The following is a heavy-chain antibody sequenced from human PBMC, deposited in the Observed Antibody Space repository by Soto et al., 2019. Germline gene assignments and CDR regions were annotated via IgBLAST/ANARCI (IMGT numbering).Heavy chain of an antibody. CDR3: AKSLSTGTGDAFDI. Sequence: EVQLVESGGGLVQPGGSLRLSCAASGFTFNSYAMTWVRQGPGKGLEWVSGISVNGGSTHYAGSVKGRFTISRDNSKNTLSLQMNSLRAEDTAVYYCAKSLSTGTGDAFDIWGQGTMVTVSS. D-gene: IGHD1-1*01. J-gene: IGHJ3*02. CDR1: GFTFNSYA. V-gene: IGHV3-23*04. CDR2: ISVNGGST.